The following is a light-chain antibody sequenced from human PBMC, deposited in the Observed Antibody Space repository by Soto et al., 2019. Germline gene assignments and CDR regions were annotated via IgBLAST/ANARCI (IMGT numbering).Light chain of an antibody. CDR2: KVS. Sequence: DVAMTQSPLSLPVTVGQSASISCRSSHSLVDSDEHTYLSWFHQRPGQPPRRLIYKVSNRDPGVTDRFSGSGSGTDFTLQISRGEAEDVGVYYCMQGANWPPWTFGQGTKVEIK. V-gene: IGKV2-30*01. CDR1: HSLVDSDEHTY. CDR3: MQGANWPPWT. J-gene: IGKJ1*01.